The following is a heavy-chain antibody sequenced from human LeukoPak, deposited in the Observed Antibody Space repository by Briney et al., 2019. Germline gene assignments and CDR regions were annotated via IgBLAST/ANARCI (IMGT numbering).Heavy chain of an antibody. J-gene: IGHJ4*02. V-gene: IGHV3-23*01. CDR1: GFTFSSYA. CDR3: ASSPPTVITVSYFDY. D-gene: IGHD4-17*01. CDR2: LSDSGASK. Sequence: GGSLRLSCAASGFTFSSYAMTWVRQAPGKGLEWVSALSDSGASKYYADSVKGRFTISGDNSKNTLYLQMNSLRADDTAVYYCASSPPTVITVSYFDYWGQGTLVTVSS.